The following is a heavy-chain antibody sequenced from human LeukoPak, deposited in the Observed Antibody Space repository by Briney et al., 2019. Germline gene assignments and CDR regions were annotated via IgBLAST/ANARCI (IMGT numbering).Heavy chain of an antibody. CDR3: ATWGSGWYDY. CDR1: GFTFSAYS. V-gene: IGHV3-48*02. CDR2: ISSTSVTI. Sequence: GRSLRLSCAASGFTFSAYSMNWVRQAPGKGLEWISYISSTSVTIYYTDSVRGRFTISRDNAKNSLYLQMSSLRDDYTAVYYCATWGSGWYDYWGQGTLVTVSS. J-gene: IGHJ4*02. D-gene: IGHD6-19*01.